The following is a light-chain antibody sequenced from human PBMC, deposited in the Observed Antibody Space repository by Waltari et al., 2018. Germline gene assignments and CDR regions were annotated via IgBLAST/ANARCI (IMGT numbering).Light chain of an antibody. J-gene: IGLJ1*01. Sequence: QSVLTQPPSASETPGQRVTISCSGSNSNLGSNYLYWYQQLPGTAPKLLIYGNNQRPSGVPDRFSASKSGTSASLAIDGLQSEDEAVYYCASWDDSHYVFGPGTQVTVL. CDR2: GNN. CDR3: ASWDDSHYV. CDR1: NSNLGSNY. V-gene: IGLV1-47*01.